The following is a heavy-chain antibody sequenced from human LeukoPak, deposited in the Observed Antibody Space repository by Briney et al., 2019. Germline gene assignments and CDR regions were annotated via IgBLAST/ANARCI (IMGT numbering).Heavy chain of an antibody. Sequence: ASVKVSCKASGGTFSSYAISWVRQAPGQGLEWMGGIIPIFGTANYAQKFQGRVTITTDESTSTAYMELSSLRSEDTAVYYCAREPIGYSYDTYDYWGQGTLVTVSS. V-gene: IGHV1-69*05. D-gene: IGHD5-18*01. CDR1: GGTFSSYA. J-gene: IGHJ4*02. CDR2: IIPIFGTA. CDR3: AREPIGYSYDTYDY.